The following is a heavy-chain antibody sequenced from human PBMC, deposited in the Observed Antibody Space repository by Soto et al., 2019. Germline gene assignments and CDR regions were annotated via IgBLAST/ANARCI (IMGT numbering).Heavy chain of an antibody. CDR2: ISYDGSNK. D-gene: IGHD2-21*01. CDR1: GFTFSSYG. Sequence: GGSLRLSCAASGFTFSSYGMHWVRQAPGKGLEWVAVISYDGSNKYYADSVKGRFTISRDNSKNTLYLQMNSLRAEDTALYYCAKDRTGHIGLTDAFDIWGQGTMVTVSS. J-gene: IGHJ3*02. V-gene: IGHV3-30*18. CDR3: AKDRTGHIGLTDAFDI.